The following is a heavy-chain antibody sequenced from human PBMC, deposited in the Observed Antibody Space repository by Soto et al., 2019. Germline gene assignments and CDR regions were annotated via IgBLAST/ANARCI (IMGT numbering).Heavy chain of an antibody. CDR3: AGTGVGSVSAQEALDI. CDR1: GYSFSSYW. D-gene: IGHD3-3*01. CDR2: IYPDDSDG. J-gene: IGHJ3*02. V-gene: IGHV5-51*01. Sequence: PGESLKISCKGSGYSFSSYWIAWVRQMPGKGLEWMGIIYPDDSDGRYSPSFQGKVTISADKSISTAYLQWNRLQASDPAMYYCAGTGVGSVSAQEALDIWGPGTMVNVSS.